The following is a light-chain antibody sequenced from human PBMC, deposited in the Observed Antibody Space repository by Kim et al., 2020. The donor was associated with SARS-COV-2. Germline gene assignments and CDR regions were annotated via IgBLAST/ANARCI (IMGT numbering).Light chain of an antibody. CDR3: CSYAGRTTWV. Sequence: QSALTQPRSVSGSSGQSVTISCTGTSSDVGGYNYVSWYQQHPGKAPKLMIYDVSKRPSGVPDRFSGSKSGNTASLTISGLQAEDEADYYCCSYAGRTTWVFGGGTQVTVL. CDR2: DVS. J-gene: IGLJ3*02. V-gene: IGLV2-11*01. CDR1: SSDVGGYNY.